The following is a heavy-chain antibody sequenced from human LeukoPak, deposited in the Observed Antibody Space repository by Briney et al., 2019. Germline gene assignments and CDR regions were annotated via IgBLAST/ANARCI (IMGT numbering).Heavy chain of an antibody. CDR2: ISGSGGST. V-gene: IGHV3-23*01. D-gene: IGHD5-18*01. J-gene: IGHJ4*02. CDR1: GFTFSSYA. CDR3: ARKSAIRSYGLVRGLYFDY. Sequence: GGSLRLSCAASGFTFSSYAMSWVRQAPGKGLEWVSAISGSGGSTYYADSVKGRYTISRDNSKNTLYLQMNSLRAADTAVYYCARKSAIRSYGLVRGLYFDYWGQGTLVTVSS.